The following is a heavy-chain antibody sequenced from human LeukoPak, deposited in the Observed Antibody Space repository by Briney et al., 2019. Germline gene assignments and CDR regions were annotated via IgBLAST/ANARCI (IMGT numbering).Heavy chain of an antibody. CDR2: IYYSGST. J-gene: IGHJ5*02. CDR3: ARARAGATPRKLFWFDP. D-gene: IGHD1-26*01. Sequence: ASETLSLTCTVSGGSISSGDYYWSWIRQPPGKGLEWIVYIYYSGSTYYNPSLKSRVTISVDTSKNQFSLKLSSVTAADTAVYYCARARAGATPRKLFWFDPWGQGTLVTVSS. V-gene: IGHV4-30-4*08. CDR1: GGSISSGDYY.